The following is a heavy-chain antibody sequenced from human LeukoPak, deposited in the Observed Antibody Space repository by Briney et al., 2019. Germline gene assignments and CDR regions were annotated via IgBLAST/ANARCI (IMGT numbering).Heavy chain of an antibody. CDR2: IYPGDSDT. Sequence: GESLKISCKGSGYSFTSYWIGWVRQMPGKGLEWMGIIYPGDSDTRYSPSFQGQVTISADKSISTAYLQWSSLKASDTAMYYCASVSLAVAGRYYFDYWGQGTLVTVSS. CDR3: ASVSLAVAGRYYFDY. D-gene: IGHD6-19*01. J-gene: IGHJ4*02. CDR1: GYSFTSYW. V-gene: IGHV5-51*01.